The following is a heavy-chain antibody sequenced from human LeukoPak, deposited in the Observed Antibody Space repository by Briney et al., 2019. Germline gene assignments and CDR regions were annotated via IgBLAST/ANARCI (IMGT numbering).Heavy chain of an antibody. CDR1: GGSISSSSYY. J-gene: IGHJ5*01. CDR3: ARSVVPAATLEYNWFDP. D-gene: IGHD2-2*01. V-gene: IGHV4-39*07. CDR2: IYYSGST. Sequence: SETLSLTCTVSGGSISSSSYYWGWIRQPPGKGLEWIGSIYYSGSTYYNPSLKSRVTISVDTSKNQFSLKLSSVTAADTAVYYCARSVVPAATLEYNWFDPWGQGTLVTVSS.